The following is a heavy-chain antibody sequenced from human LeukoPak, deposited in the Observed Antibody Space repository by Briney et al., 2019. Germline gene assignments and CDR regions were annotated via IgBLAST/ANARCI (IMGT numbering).Heavy chain of an antibody. Sequence: AGGSLRLSCAASGSTFSSYSMNWVRQAPGKGLEWISYISSSSSPIYYAGSVKGRFTTSRDNAKNSLYLQMNSLRVEDTAVYYCAKSGGQQLVAAYGMDVWGQGTTVTVSS. CDR2: ISSSSSPI. CDR3: AKSGGQQLVAAYGMDV. CDR1: GSTFSSYS. J-gene: IGHJ6*02. D-gene: IGHD6-13*01. V-gene: IGHV3-48*04.